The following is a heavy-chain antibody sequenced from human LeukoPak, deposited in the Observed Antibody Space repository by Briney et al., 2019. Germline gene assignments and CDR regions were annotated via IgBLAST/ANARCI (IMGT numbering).Heavy chain of an antibody. J-gene: IGHJ4*02. CDR3: ARDPLTGLDY. Sequence: ASVKVSCKASGYTFTDYTVHWVRQAPGQRLEWMGWINAGNRDTNYSQKFQGRVTITRDTSASTAYMELSSLRSEDTTVYYCARDPLTGLDYWGQGTLVTVSS. V-gene: IGHV1-3*01. D-gene: IGHD7-27*01. CDR2: INAGNRDT. CDR1: GYTFTDYT.